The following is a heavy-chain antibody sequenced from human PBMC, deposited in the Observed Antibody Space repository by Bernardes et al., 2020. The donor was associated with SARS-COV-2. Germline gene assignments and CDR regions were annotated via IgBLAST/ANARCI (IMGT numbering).Heavy chain of an antibody. V-gene: IGHV4-4*02. D-gene: IGHD3-10*02. J-gene: IGHJ1*01. CDR3: ARDRPIGTGYYYVTP. CDR2: IYHTGNT. Sequence: SETLSLTCNVSGDSISSRYWWTWVRQSPGRRLEWIGEIYHTGNTNYNPSLRSRVSISLDKSKNQFFLELASVTAADTAIYYCARDRPIGTGYYYVTPWGRGILVTVSS. CDR1: GDSISSRYW.